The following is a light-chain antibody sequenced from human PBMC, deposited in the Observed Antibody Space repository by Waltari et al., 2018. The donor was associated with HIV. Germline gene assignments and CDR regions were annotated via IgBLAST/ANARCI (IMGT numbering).Light chain of an antibody. Sequence: EIVLTQSPGTLSLSPGERATLSCRASQSVSSTYLAWYQQKPGQAPRLIIYGASSRATGIPDRFSGSGSGTDFTLAISRVEPEDFAAYYCQQYGNSLITFGQGTRLAIK. J-gene: IGKJ5*01. V-gene: IGKV3-20*01. CDR3: QQYGNSLIT. CDR1: QSVSSTY. CDR2: GAS.